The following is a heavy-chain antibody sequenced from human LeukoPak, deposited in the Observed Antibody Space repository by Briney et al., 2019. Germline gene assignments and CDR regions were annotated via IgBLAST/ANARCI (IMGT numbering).Heavy chain of an antibody. CDR2: INTNTGNP. V-gene: IGHV7-4-1*02. CDR3: ARGSSSGWFDY. J-gene: IGHJ4*02. CDR1: GYTFTSYA. Sequence: ASVKVSCKASGYTFTSYATNWVRQAPGQGLEWMGWINTNTGNPTYAQGFTGRFVFSLDTSVSTSYLQISSLKAEDTAVYYCARGSSSGWFDYWGQGTLVTVSS. D-gene: IGHD6-19*01.